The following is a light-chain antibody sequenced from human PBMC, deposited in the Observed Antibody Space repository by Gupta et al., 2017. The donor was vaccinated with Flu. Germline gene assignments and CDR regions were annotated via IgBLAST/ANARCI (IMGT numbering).Light chain of an antibody. CDR3: QQSYDIPYT. J-gene: IGKJ2*01. CDR1: QSISRNY. CDR2: IAS. Sequence: SSMYESKGDRGTSTCLARQSISRNYLTWYQQKPGKAPELLIYIASRGKSGVPSRFSGSGSGTDFTLTISRLQPEDFATYYCQQSYDIPYTFGQGTKME. V-gene: IGKV1-39*01.